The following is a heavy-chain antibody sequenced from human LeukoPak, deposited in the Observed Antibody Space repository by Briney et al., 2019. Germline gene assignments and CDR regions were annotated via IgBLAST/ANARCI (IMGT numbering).Heavy chain of an antibody. CDR2: IGWNIGST. D-gene: IGHD6-13*01. CDR1: GFTFDDYA. Sequence: GRALRLSCAGSGFTFDDYAINWVRQAPGKGLEWVSGIGWNIGSTGYADSVKGRFTISRDNAKNSLYLQMNSLRAEDTALYYCARGRRGSNTGITASGWGFHFDYWGQGTLVTVSS. V-gene: IGHV3-9*01. CDR3: ARGRRGSNTGITASGWGFHFDY. J-gene: IGHJ4*02.